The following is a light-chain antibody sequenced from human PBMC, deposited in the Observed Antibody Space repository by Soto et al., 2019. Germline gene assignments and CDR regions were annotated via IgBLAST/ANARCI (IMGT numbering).Light chain of an antibody. CDR1: QSVSSN. Sequence: EIVMTQSPATLSVSPGERATLSCRASQSVSSNLAWYQQKPGQAPRLLIYATSTRATGIPARFSGSGSGTEFTLTISSLQSEDFAVYFCQQYNYWPKTFGQGTTVEVK. V-gene: IGKV3-15*01. CDR2: ATS. CDR3: QQYNYWPKT. J-gene: IGKJ1*01.